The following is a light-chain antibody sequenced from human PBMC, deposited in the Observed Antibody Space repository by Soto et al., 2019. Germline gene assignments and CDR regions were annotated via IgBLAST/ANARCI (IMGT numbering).Light chain of an antibody. Sequence: ENVLTQSPGTLSLSPGERATLSCRASQNVDNNYLAWYQHKPGQPPRLLIFGASIRAAGIPDSFSGSGSGTAFPLSISRRRPKDFEVNHCRKFGSLPKLLGQGTKL. CDR1: QNVDNNY. J-gene: IGKJ2*01. CDR2: GAS. V-gene: IGKV3-20*01. CDR3: RKFGSLPKL.